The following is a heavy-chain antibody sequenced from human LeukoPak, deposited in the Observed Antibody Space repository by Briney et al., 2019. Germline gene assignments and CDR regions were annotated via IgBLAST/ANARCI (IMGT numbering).Heavy chain of an antibody. D-gene: IGHD1-1*01. CDR1: GFTFSNDW. Sequence: PGGSLRLSCAASGFTFSNDWMHWVRQAPGKGLVWLSLINSDGSGTTYADSVKGRFTISRDNAKNTLYLQMNSLRAEDTAVYYCARDRSYKVDVWGQGTTVAVSS. CDR3: ARDRSYKVDV. V-gene: IGHV3-74*01. CDR2: INSDGSGT. J-gene: IGHJ6*02.